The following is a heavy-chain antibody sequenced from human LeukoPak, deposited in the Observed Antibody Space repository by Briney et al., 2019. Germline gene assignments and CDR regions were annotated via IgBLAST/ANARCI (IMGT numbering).Heavy chain of an antibody. CDR1: GYTFTSYY. V-gene: IGHV1-46*01. D-gene: IGHD3-22*01. J-gene: IGHJ4*02. CDR2: INPSGGST. CDR3: ARDYHRRYYYDSSGYQVGY. Sequence: ASVKVSCKASGYTFTSYYMHWVRQAPGQGLEWMGIINPSGGSTSYAQKFQGRVSMTRDTSTSTVYMELSSLSSEDTAVYYCARDYHRRYYYDSSGYQVGYWGQGTLVTVSS.